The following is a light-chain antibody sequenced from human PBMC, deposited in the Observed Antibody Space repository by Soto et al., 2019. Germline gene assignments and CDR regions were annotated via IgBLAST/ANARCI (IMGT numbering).Light chain of an antibody. CDR3: QEYGSSPRIT. CDR2: AAS. Sequence: IVLTQSPGTLSLSPGERSTLSCRASQSVSSSFLAWYQQRPGQAPRLLIYAASNTAPGIPDRFSGSGSGTDFTLTISRLEPQDFAVYYCQEYGSSPRITFGQGTRMEI. CDR1: QSVSSSF. V-gene: IGKV3-20*01. J-gene: IGKJ5*01.